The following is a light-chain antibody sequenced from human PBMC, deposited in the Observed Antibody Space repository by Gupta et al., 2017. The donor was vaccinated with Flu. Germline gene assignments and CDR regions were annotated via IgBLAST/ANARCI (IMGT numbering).Light chain of an antibody. Sequence: GDRVTITCRASQSISSYLNWYQQRPGKAPKLLIYAASSLQSGVPSRFSGSASGTDFTLTISSLQPEDSATYYCQQSDDIPYIFGQGTKLEIK. J-gene: IGKJ2*01. CDR1: QSISSY. CDR3: QQSDDIPYI. CDR2: AAS. V-gene: IGKV1-39*01.